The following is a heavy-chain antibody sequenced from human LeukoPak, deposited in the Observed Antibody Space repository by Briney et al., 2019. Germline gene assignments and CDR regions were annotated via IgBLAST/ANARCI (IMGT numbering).Heavy chain of an antibody. Sequence: SETLSLTCTVSGGSVNNGNYYWTWIRQPPGKGLEWIGYIYYSRSTSYNTSLKSRVTISADTSENQFSLKLSSVTAADTAIYYCARGGDGEEFDYWGPGTLVTVSS. J-gene: IGHJ4*02. V-gene: IGHV4-61*01. CDR1: GGSVNNGNYY. CDR3: ARGGDGEEFDY. CDR2: IYYSRST. D-gene: IGHD5-24*01.